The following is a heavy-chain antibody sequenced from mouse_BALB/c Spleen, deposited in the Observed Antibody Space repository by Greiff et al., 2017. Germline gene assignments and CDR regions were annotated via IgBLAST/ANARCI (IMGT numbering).Heavy chain of an antibody. D-gene: IGHD1-2*01. Sequence: EVQLQQSGPGLVKPSQSLSLTCTVTGYSITSDYAWNWIRQFPGNKLEWMGYISYSGSTSYNPSLKSRISITRDTSKNQFFLQLNSVTTEDTATYYCARGATATYAMDYWGQGTSGTVSS. CDR2: ISYSGST. V-gene: IGHV3-2*02. CDR1: GYSITSDYA. J-gene: IGHJ4*01. CDR3: ARGATATYAMDY.